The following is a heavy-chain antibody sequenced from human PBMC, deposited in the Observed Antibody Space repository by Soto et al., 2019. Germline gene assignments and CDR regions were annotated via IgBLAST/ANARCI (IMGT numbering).Heavy chain of an antibody. D-gene: IGHD3-3*01. CDR1: GGSISSSSYY. Sequence: ASETLSLTCTVSGGSISSSSYYWGWIRQPPGKGLEWIGSIYYSGSTYYNPSLKSRVTISVDTSKNQFSLKLSSVTAADTAVYYCASSLGYYDFWSGLPRYYYYGMDVWGQGTTVTVSS. CDR3: ASSLGYYDFWSGLPRYYYYGMDV. CDR2: IYYSGST. V-gene: IGHV4-39*01. J-gene: IGHJ6*02.